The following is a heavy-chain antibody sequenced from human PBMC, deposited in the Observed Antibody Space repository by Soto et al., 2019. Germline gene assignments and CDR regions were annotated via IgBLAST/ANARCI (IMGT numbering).Heavy chain of an antibody. CDR2: IYYTGST. Sequence: EGLSLTGPVSGSSISPFYWSGIRQPPGKGLEWIGYIYYTGSTKYNPSLKSRVTLSLGTSRNQLSLKLSSVTAADTAVYYCKRVGGYYGEYPNFHYWGPGTLVTV. D-gene: IGHD4-17*01. CDR3: KRVGGYYGEYPNFHY. CDR1: GSSISPFY. V-gene: IGHV4-59*01. J-gene: IGHJ4*02.